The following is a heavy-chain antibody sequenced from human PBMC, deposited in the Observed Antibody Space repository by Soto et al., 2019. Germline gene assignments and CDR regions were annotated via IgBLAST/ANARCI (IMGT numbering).Heavy chain of an antibody. D-gene: IGHD1-26*01. CDR3: ARAGGLLVDY. CDR2: KTYDGSNK. J-gene: IGHJ4*02. V-gene: IGHV3-30-3*01. Sequence: QVQLVESGGGVVQPGRSLSLACAAAGFMFSSYAMHWVRQDPGKGLEWVAVKTYDGSNKYYADSVKVRFTISRDNSKNTLYLQMNSLRAEDTAVYYCARAGGLLVDYWGQGTLVTVSS. CDR1: GFMFSSYA.